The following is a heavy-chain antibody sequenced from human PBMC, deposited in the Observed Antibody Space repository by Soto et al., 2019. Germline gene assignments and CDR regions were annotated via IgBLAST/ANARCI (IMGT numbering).Heavy chain of an antibody. V-gene: IGHV4-59*13. CDR3: ERRLFGSGWTLDS. J-gene: IGHJ4*02. Sequence: PSETLSLTCDVSGASITTYYWSWIRQAPGKGLEWIGNVYHTGSTDYNSSLRSRVTISVDTSKNQFSLNMNSVTAADTAVYYCERRLFGSGWTLDSWGQGALVTVS. CDR1: GASITTYY. D-gene: IGHD6-19*01. CDR2: VYHTGST.